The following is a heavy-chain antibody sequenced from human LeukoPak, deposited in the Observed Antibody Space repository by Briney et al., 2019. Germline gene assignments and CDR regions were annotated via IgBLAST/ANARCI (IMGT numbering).Heavy chain of an antibody. Sequence: ASVKVSCKASGYTFTSYGISWVRQAPGQGLEWMGWISAYNGNTNYAQKLQGRVTMTTDTSTSTAYMELRSLRSDDTAVYYCAREQRLREYYYYYMDVWGKGTTVTVSS. D-gene: IGHD5-12*01. J-gene: IGHJ6*03. CDR3: AREQRLREYYYYYMDV. V-gene: IGHV1-18*01. CDR2: ISAYNGNT. CDR1: GYTFTSYG.